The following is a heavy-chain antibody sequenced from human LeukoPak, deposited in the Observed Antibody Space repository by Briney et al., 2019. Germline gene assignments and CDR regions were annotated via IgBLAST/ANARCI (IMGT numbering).Heavy chain of an antibody. J-gene: IGHJ4*02. CDR1: GGSFSGYY. Sequence: SETLSLPCAVYGGSFSGYYWSWIWQPPGKGLEWIWEINHSGSTNYNPSLKSRVTISINTSKNQFSLKLSSVTATDTAVYYCARRNGQDIVATFRRRYYFDYWGQGTLVTVSS. CDR2: INHSGST. V-gene: IGHV4-34*01. D-gene: IGHD5-12*01. CDR3: ARRNGQDIVATFRRRYYFDY.